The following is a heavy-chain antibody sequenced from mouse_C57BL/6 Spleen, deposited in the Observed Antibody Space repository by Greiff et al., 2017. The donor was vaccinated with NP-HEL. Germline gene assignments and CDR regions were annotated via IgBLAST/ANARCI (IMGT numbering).Heavy chain of an antibody. Sequence: VQLQQPGTELVKPGASVKLSCKASGYTFTSYWMHWVKQRPGQGLEWIGIINPSNGGTNYNEKFKSKATLTVDKSSSTAYMQLSSLTSEDSAVYFCARTRNYDYDAFAYWGQGTLVTVSA. J-gene: IGHJ3*01. D-gene: IGHD2-4*01. CDR3: ARTRNYDYDAFAY. V-gene: IGHV1-53*01. CDR2: INPSNGGT. CDR1: GYTFTSYW.